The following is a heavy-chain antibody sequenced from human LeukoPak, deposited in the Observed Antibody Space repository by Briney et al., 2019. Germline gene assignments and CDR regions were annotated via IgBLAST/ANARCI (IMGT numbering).Heavy chain of an antibody. D-gene: IGHD2-2*03. CDR2: ISYDGSNK. J-gene: IGHJ4*02. V-gene: IGHV3-30*04. CDR3: ARDLGYCSSTSCPGSGY. Sequence: PGGSLRLSCAASGFTFSSYAMHWVRQAPGKGLEWVAVISYDGSNKYYADSVKGRFTVSRDNSKNTLYLQMNSLRAEDTAVYYCARDLGYCSSTSCPGSGYWGQGTLVTVSS. CDR1: GFTFSSYA.